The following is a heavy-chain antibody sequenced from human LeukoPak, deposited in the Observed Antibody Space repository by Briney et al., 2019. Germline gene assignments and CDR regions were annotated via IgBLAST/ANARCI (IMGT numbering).Heavy chain of an antibody. Sequence: SETLSLTCSVSVGPISFYYWSWLRQPPGKGLEWIGYVYYPGNTNYNPSLKSRVTISVDTSKNQFSLKLSSVTAADTAGYYCARQQSDRSGYSYFDPWGQRTLVTVSS. CDR1: VGPISFYY. V-gene: IGHV4-59*08. CDR2: VYYPGNT. J-gene: IGHJ5*02. D-gene: IGHD3-22*01. CDR3: ARQQSDRSGYSYFDP.